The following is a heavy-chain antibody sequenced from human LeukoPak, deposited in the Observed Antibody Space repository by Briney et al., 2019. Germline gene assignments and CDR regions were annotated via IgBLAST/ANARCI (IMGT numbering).Heavy chain of an antibody. CDR2: IYYSGST. CDR1: GGSISSSSYY. CDR3: ARALGLGPLDY. V-gene: IGHV4-39*01. Sequence: PSETLSLTCTVSGGSISSSSYYWGWIRQPPGKGLEWIGSIYYSGSTYYNPSLKSRVTISVDTSKNQFSLKLSSVTAADTAMYYCARALGLGPLDYWGQGTLVTVSS. D-gene: IGHD7-27*01. J-gene: IGHJ4*02.